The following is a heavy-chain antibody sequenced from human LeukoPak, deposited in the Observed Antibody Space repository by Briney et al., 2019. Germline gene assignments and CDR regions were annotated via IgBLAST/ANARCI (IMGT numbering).Heavy chain of an antibody. V-gene: IGHV1-8*01. J-gene: IGHJ4*02. CDR2: MNPNSGNT. CDR3: ARGRRHYDFWSGYYRNYYFDY. D-gene: IGHD3-3*01. CDR1: GYTFTSYD. Sequence: ASVKVSCKASGYTFTSYDINWVRQAPGQGLEWMGWMNPNSGNTGYAQKFQGRVIMTRNTSISTAYMELSSLRSEDTAVYYCARGRRHYDFWSGYYRNYYFDYWGQGTLVTVSS.